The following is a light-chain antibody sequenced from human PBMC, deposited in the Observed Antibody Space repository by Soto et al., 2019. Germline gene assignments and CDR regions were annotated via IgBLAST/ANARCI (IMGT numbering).Light chain of an antibody. J-gene: IGLJ1*01. CDR3: AAWDDSLNGRV. CDR1: SSTIGTNS. Sequence: QSVLTQPPSASGTPGQRVIISCSGSSSTIGTNSVNWYQQLPGTAPKLLIYSNNQRPSGVPDRFSGSKSGTSASLAISGLQSEDEADYYCAAWDDSLNGRVFGTGTKLTVL. V-gene: IGLV1-44*01. CDR2: SNN.